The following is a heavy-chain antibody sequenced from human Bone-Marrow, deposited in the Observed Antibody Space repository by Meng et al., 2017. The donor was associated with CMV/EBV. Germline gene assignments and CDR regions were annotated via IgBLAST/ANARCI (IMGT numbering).Heavy chain of an antibody. J-gene: IGHJ5*02. V-gene: IGHV1-18*01. CDR2: ISAYNGNS. Sequence: YGISWVRQAPGPGLEWMRWISAYNGNSNYAQKLQGRVTMTTDTSTSTAYMELRSLRSDDTAVYYCARVMYYDFWSGYYAALTNWFDPWGQGTLVTVSS. CDR1: YG. CDR3: ARVMYYDFWSGYYAALTNWFDP. D-gene: IGHD3-3*01.